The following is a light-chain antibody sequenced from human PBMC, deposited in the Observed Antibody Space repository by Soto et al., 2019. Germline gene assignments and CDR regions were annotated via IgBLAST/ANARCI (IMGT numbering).Light chain of an antibody. Sequence: ETAMTQFPATLSLSPGQRATLFSRASQGVSSNLAWYQQRPGQAPRLLIYSASTRATGIPDRFSGRGSGMDFTLTISSLEPEDFAVYYCQQSGDSQWTFRQGTKVEIK. CDR2: SAS. CDR1: QGVSSN. J-gene: IGKJ1*01. CDR3: QQSGDSQWT. V-gene: IGKV3D-15*01.